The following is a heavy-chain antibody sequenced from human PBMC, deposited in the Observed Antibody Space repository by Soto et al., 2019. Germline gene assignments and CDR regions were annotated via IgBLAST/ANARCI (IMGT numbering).Heavy chain of an antibody. V-gene: IGHV1-2*02. CDR3: ARDRAEAGMSYNWFDP. Sequence: GASVKVSCKASGYTFTGYYMHWVRQAPGQGLEWMGWINPNSGGTNYAQKFQGRVTMTRDTSISTAYMELSRLRSDDTAVYYCARDRAEAGMSYNWFDPWGQGTLVTVSS. CDR2: INPNSGGT. D-gene: IGHD6-13*01. J-gene: IGHJ5*02. CDR1: GYTFTGYY.